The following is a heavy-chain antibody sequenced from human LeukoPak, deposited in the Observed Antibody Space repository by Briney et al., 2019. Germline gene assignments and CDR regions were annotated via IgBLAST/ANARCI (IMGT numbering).Heavy chain of an antibody. J-gene: IGHJ6*02. V-gene: IGHV1-69*04. Sequence: ASVKVSCKASGGTFSSYAISWVRQAPGQGLEWMGRIIPILGIANYAQKFQGRVTITADKSTSTAYMELSSLRSEDTAVYYCARDFLKEHDYGDYDYYGMDVWGQGTTVTVSS. D-gene: IGHD4-17*01. CDR3: ARDFLKEHDYGDYDYYGMDV. CDR2: IIPILGIA. CDR1: GGTFSSYA.